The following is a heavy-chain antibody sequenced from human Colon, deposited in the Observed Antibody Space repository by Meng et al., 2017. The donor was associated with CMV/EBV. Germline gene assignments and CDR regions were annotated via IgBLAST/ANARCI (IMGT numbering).Heavy chain of an antibody. J-gene: IGHJ6*02. V-gene: IGHV3-66*02. Sequence: GGPLRLSCAASGFTVSSNYMSWVRQAPGKGLEWVSVIYSGGSTYYADSVKGRFTISRDNSKNTLYLQMNSLRAEDTAVYYCARDRLRTCSSTSCYMGIYYYYYGMDVWGQGTTVTVSS. CDR1: GFTVSSNY. CDR2: IYSGGST. CDR3: ARDRLRTCSSTSCYMGIYYYYYGMDV. D-gene: IGHD2-2*02.